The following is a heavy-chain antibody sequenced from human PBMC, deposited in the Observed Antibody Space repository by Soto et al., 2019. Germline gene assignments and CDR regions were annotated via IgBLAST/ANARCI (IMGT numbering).Heavy chain of an antibody. CDR1: GSIFSGYG. J-gene: IGHJ4*02. Sequence: LVESGGGVVQPGTSLRLSCAASGSIFSGYGMHWVRQAPGKGLEWVAVIWYDGSNKYYADSVKGRFTISRDNSKNMLYLQMDSLRADDADVYCWARDGIGGTAIRGFCDYWGEGTLVTISS. V-gene: IGHV3-33*01. CDR3: ARDGIGGTAIRGFCDY. D-gene: IGHD1-7*01. CDR2: IWYDGSNK.